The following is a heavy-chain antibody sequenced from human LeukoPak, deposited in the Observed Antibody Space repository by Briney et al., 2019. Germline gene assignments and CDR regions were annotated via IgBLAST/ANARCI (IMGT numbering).Heavy chain of an antibody. CDR1: GYTFTSYY. V-gene: IGHV1-46*01. Sequence: ASVTVSCKASGYTFTSYYMHWVRQAPGQGLEWMGIINPSGGSTSYAQKFQGRVTMTRDTSTSTVYMELSSLRSEDTAVYYCARAPNHYYDSSGYRFDYWGQGTLVTVSS. J-gene: IGHJ4*02. D-gene: IGHD3-22*01. CDR3: ARAPNHYYDSSGYRFDY. CDR2: INPSGGST.